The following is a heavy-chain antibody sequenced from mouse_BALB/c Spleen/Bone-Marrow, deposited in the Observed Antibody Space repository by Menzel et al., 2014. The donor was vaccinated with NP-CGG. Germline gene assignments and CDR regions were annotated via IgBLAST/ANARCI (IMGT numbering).Heavy chain of an antibody. V-gene: IGHV5-17*02. CDR2: ISNGSSTI. Sequence: EVQVVESGGGLVQPGGSRKLSCAASGFTFSSFGMHWVRQAPEKGLEWVAYISNGSSTIFYADTVKGRFTVSRDNPKNTLFLQMTSLRSEDTAMYFCTRGGNWDDFDSWGQGTTLTVSS. J-gene: IGHJ2*01. CDR1: GFTFSSFG. CDR3: TRGGNWDDFDS. D-gene: IGHD4-1*01.